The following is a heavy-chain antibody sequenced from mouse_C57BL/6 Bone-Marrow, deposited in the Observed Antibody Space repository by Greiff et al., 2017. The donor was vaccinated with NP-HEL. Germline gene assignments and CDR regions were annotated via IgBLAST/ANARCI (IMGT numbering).Heavy chain of an antibody. Sequence: DVKLVESGGGLVKPGGSLKLSCAASGFTFSSYAMSWVRQTPEKRLEWVATISDGGSYTYYPDNVKGRFTISRDNAKNNLYLQMSHLKSEDTAMYYCARVDGYYDYAMDYWGQGTSVTVSS. V-gene: IGHV5-4*03. J-gene: IGHJ4*01. CDR2: ISDGGSYT. D-gene: IGHD2-3*01. CDR3: ARVDGYYDYAMDY. CDR1: GFTFSSYA.